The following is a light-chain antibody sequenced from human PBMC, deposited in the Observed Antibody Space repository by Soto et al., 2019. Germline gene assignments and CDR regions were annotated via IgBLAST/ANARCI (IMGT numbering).Light chain of an antibody. J-gene: IGKJ1*01. CDR3: QQYGSSPPWT. CDR2: GAS. V-gene: IGKV3-20*01. CDR1: QSVSDY. Sequence: EIVLTQSPGTLSLSPGERATLSCRASQSVSDYLAWYQQKPAQAPRLLIYGASSRATGIPDRFSGSGSGTDFTLTISRLEPEDFAVYYCQQYGSSPPWTFGQGTKVDIK.